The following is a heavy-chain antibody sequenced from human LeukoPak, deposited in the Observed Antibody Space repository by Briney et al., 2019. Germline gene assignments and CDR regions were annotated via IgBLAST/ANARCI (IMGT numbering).Heavy chain of an antibody. J-gene: IGHJ4*02. CDR2: INHSGST. D-gene: IGHD5-24*01. Sequence: SETLSLTCAVYGGSFSGYYWSWIRQPPGKGLEWIGEINHSGSTNYNPSLKSRVTISVDTSKNQFSLRLSSVTAADTAVYYCARAVGTDGYNLWVYWGQGTLVTVSS. V-gene: IGHV4-34*01. CDR1: GGSFSGYY. CDR3: ARAVGTDGYNLWVY.